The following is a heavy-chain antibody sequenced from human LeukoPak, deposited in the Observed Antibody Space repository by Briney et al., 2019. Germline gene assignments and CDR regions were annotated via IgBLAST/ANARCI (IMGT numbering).Heavy chain of an antibody. D-gene: IGHD3-22*01. J-gene: IGHJ5*02. CDR1: GFTFDSYA. CDR3: ARDHQNYDSSGYPQT. CDR2: ITGTGGNQ. Sequence: GGSLRLSCEGSGFTFDSYAMSWVRQSPGKGLEWVSAITGTGGNQYHADSVKDRFTISRDNSKNTLYLQMNSLRAEDTAVYYCARDHQNYDSSGYPQTWGQGTLVTVSS. V-gene: IGHV3-23*01.